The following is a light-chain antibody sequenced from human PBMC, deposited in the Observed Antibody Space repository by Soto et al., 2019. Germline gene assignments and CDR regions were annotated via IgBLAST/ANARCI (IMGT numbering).Light chain of an antibody. Sequence: QSALTQPASVSGSPGQSITISCTGTSSDVGSDNLVSWYQQHPGKAPKLMIYEGSKRPSGVSNRFSGSKSGNTASLTISGLQDEDEADYYCCSYAGSSTAIFGGGTKMTVL. J-gene: IGLJ2*01. CDR2: EGS. CDR3: CSYAGSSTAI. V-gene: IGLV2-23*01. CDR1: SSDVGSDNL.